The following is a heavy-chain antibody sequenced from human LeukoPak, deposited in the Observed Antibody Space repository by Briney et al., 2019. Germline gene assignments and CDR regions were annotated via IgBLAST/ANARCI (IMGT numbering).Heavy chain of an antibody. J-gene: IGHJ4*02. CDR3: ARVGELYTYFDY. V-gene: IGHV4-30-4*02. CDR2: IYYSGST. D-gene: IGHD1-7*01. Sequence: PSETLSLTCTVSGGSISSGDYYWSWLRQPPGKGLEWIGYIYYSGSTYYNPSLKSRVTISVDTSKNQFSLKLSSVTAADTAVYYCARVGELYTYFDYWGQGTLVTVSS. CDR1: GGSISSGDYY.